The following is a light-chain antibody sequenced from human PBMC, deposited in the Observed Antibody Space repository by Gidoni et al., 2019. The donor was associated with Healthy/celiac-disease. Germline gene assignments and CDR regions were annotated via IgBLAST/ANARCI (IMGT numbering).Light chain of an antibody. J-gene: IGKJ2*01. CDR2: GAS. Sequence: EIVMTQSPATLSVSPGERATLSCRASQSVSSNLAWYQQKPGQAPRLLIYGASTRATGIPARFSGSESGTEFTLTLSSLQSEDFAVYYCQQYNNWPPYTFGQGTKLEIK. CDR3: QQYNNWPPYT. V-gene: IGKV3-15*01. CDR1: QSVSSN.